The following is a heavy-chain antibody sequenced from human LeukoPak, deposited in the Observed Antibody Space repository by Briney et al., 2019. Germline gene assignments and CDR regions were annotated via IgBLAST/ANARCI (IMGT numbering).Heavy chain of an antibody. J-gene: IGHJ4*02. V-gene: IGHV4-34*01. Sequence: PSETLSLTCAVYGGSFSGYYWSWIRQPPGKGLEWIGEINHSGSANYNPSLESRVTISVDTSKNQFSLKLSSVTAADTAVYYCARVMVRGVIYLDYWGQGTLVTVSS. CDR1: GGSFSGYY. CDR2: INHSGSA. D-gene: IGHD3-10*01. CDR3: ARVMVRGVIYLDY.